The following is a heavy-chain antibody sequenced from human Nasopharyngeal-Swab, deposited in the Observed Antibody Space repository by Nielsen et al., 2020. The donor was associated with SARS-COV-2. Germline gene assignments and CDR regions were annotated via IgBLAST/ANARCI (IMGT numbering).Heavy chain of an antibody. V-gene: IGHV3-48*02. Sequence: VRQMPGKGLEWLSYISTSGNTVYYADSVKGRFTISRDNAENSLYLQMNSLRDEDTAVYYCARDRWSGGIVVVPAAKGVWGKGTTVTVSS. CDR2: ISTSGNTV. J-gene: IGHJ6*04. CDR3: ARDRWSGGIVVVPAAKGV. D-gene: IGHD2-2*01.